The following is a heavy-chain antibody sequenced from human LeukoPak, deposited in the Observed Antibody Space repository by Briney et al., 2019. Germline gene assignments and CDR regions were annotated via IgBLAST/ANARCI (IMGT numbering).Heavy chain of an antibody. V-gene: IGHV3-74*01. Sequence: AGSLRLSCAASGFTFRNYWMHWVRQAPGKGLVWVSRINSDGSSTTYADSVKGRFTMSRDNAKNTLYLQMNSLRAEDTAVYYCARGGFGIVVVSAIDYWGQGTLVTVSS. CDR3: ARGGFGIVVVSAIDY. CDR2: INSDGSST. J-gene: IGHJ4*02. CDR1: GFTFRNYW. D-gene: IGHD2-21*01.